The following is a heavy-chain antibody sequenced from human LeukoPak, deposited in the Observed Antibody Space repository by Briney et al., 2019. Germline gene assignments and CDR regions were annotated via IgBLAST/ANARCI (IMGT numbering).Heavy chain of an antibody. CDR1: GGSISSSDYY. Sequence: PSETLSLTCTVSGGSISSSDYYWGWIRQPPGKGLEWIGSFDHTGTTYYNPSLKSRVTTSVDTSKNQFSLRLSSVTAADTAVYYCARWVELTVYWGQGNLVNVSS. CDR3: ARWVELTVY. CDR2: FDHTGTT. V-gene: IGHV4-39*01. D-gene: IGHD4-17*01. J-gene: IGHJ4*02.